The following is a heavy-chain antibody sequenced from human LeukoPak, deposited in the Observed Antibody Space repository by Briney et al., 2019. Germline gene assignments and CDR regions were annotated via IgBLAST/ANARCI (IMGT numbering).Heavy chain of an antibody. J-gene: IGHJ5*02. V-gene: IGHV1-46*01. D-gene: IGHD3-3*01. CDR1: GYTFTSYY. Sequence: ASVKVSCKASGYTFTSYYMHWVRQAPGQGLEWMGIINPSGGSTSYAQKFQGRVTMTRDTSTSTVYMELSSLRSEDTAVYYCARGSTIFGVVIMYWFDPWGQGTLVTVSS. CDR3: ARGSTIFGVVIMYWFDP. CDR2: INPSGGST.